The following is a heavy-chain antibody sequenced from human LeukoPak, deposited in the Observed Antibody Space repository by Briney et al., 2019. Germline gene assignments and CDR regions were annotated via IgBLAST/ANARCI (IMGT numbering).Heavy chain of an antibody. Sequence: ASVKVSCKASGYTFTGYYMHWVRQAPGQGLEWMGWINPNSGGTNYAQKFQGRVTMTRDTSISTAYMELSRLRSDDTAVYYCARDSVSIVVVITTALHAFDIWGQGTMVTVSS. CDR3: ARDSVSIVVVITTALHAFDI. D-gene: IGHD3-22*01. CDR2: INPNSGGT. J-gene: IGHJ3*02. V-gene: IGHV1-2*02. CDR1: GYTFTGYY.